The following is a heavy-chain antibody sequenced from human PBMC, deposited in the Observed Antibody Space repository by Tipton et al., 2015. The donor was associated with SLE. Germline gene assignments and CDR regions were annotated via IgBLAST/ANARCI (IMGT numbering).Heavy chain of an antibody. V-gene: IGHV4-34*01. CDR3: AKRGPGYYYMDV. D-gene: IGHD3-10*01. CDR2: ITHSGST. CDR1: GGSFSGYY. J-gene: IGHJ6*03. Sequence: TLSLTCAVYGGSFSGYYWSWIRQPPGKGLEWIGEITHSGSTNYNPSLKSRVTISVDNSKNTLYLQMNSLRAEDTAVYYCAKRGPGYYYMDVWGKGTTVTVSS.